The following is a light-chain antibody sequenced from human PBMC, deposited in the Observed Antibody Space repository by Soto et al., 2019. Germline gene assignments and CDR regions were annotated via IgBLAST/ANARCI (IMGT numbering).Light chain of an antibody. CDR2: DGS. CDR3: QQYETYYRT. J-gene: IGKJ1*01. CDR1: QSINTW. Sequence: DIQMTQSPSTLSASVGDRITITCRASQSINTWLAWYQQKPGEVPKLLIYDGSTLERGVPSRFSGSGSGTEFTLTISRLQPDDFGTFYCQQYETYYRTFSQGTKVEV. V-gene: IGKV1-5*03.